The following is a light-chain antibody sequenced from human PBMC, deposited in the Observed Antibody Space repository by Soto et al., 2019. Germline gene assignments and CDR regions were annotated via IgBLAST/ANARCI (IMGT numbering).Light chain of an antibody. CDR1: GSNIGGNN. J-gene: IGLJ2*01. CDR3: ATWDDSLNAVV. V-gene: IGLV1-44*01. CDR2: TDS. Sequence: QPVLTQPPSASGTPGQRVTISCSGSGSNIGGNNVNWYQQLPGTAPKLLIYTDSQRPSGVPDRFSGSKSGTSASLAISGLQSEDEADYYCATWDDSLNAVVFGGGTQLTVL.